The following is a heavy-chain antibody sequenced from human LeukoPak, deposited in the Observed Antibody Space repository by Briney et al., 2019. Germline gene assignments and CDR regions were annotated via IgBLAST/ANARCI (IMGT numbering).Heavy chain of an antibody. CDR2: ISSSSSTI. V-gene: IGHV3-48*02. Sequence: PGGSLRLSCAASGFTFSGYSMIWVRQAQGRGLEWLSYISSSSSTISYADSVKGRFTISRDNAQNSLFLLMNSLRDEDTAVYYCARETGYAFDIWGQGTMVTVSS. CDR1: GFTFSGYS. CDR3: ARETGYAFDI. D-gene: IGHD2-15*01. J-gene: IGHJ3*02.